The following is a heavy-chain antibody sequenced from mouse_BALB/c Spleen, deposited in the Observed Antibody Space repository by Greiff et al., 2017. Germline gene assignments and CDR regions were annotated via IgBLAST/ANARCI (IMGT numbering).Heavy chain of an antibody. Sequence: EVMLVESGGGLVKPGGSLKLSCAASGFTFSSYAMSWVRQTPEKRLEWVASISSGGSTYYPDTVTGRFTISRDNAKNTLYLEMSSLRSEDTAMYYCARGYGYDGVWYFDVWGAGTTVTVSS. V-gene: IGHV5-6-5*01. CDR1: GFTFSSYA. J-gene: IGHJ1*01. D-gene: IGHD2-2*01. CDR2: ISSGGST. CDR3: ARGYGYDGVWYFDV.